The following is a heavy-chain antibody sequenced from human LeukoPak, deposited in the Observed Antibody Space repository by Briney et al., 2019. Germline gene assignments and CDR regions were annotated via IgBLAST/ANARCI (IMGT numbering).Heavy chain of an antibody. CDR1: GFTFSSSG. Sequence: PGRSLRLSCVASGFTFSSSGMHWVRQAPGKGLEWVALIWYDGINEYYADSVKGRFTISRDDSKNTLYLQMNSLRAEDTAVYYCVKQIAVAVVSFDYWGQGTLVTVSS. D-gene: IGHD6-19*01. CDR2: IWYDGINE. J-gene: IGHJ4*02. CDR3: VKQIAVAVVSFDY. V-gene: IGHV3-33*06.